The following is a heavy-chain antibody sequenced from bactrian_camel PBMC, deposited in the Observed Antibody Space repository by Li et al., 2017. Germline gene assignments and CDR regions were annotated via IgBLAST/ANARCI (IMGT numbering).Heavy chain of an antibody. Sequence: LRLSCAASGFTFSSKVMSWVRQAPGKGMEWVSSFYSGDSATYYLHSVKDRFTISKDNAKNTLYLQMNSLKLEDTAVYYCAATPGGDHTNEYKYWARAPRSPSP. CDR2: FYSGDSAT. D-gene: IGHD2*01. V-gene: IGHV3S7*01. CDR1: GFTFSSKV. J-gene: IGHJ4*01.